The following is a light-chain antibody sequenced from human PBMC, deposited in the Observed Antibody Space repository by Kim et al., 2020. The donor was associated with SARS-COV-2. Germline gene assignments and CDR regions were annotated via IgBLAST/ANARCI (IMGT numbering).Light chain of an antibody. J-gene: IGKJ2*01. CDR3: QQYNIWPGT. CDR2: GAS. V-gene: IGKV3-15*01. CDR1: QTVSSN. Sequence: SVSPGERATLSCRASQTVSSNLAWYQQKPGQAPRLLIYGASTRATGIPARFSGSGSGTEFTLTISSLQSEDFAVYFCQQYNIWPGTFGQGTKLEI.